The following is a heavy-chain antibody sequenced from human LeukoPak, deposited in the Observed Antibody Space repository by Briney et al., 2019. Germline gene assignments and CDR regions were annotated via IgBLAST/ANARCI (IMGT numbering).Heavy chain of an antibody. D-gene: IGHD6-19*01. Sequence: GGSLRLSCAASGFTFSSYSMNWVRQAPGKGLEWVSSISSSSSYIYYADSVKGRFTISRDNAKNSLYLQMNSLRVEDTAVYYCARALAVAGTGYWGQGTLVTVSS. CDR2: ISSSSSYI. CDR1: GFTFSSYS. CDR3: ARALAVAGTGY. V-gene: IGHV3-21*01. J-gene: IGHJ4*02.